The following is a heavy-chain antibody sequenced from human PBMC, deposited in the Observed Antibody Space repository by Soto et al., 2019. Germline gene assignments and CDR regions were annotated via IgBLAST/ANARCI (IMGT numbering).Heavy chain of an antibody. Sequence: ASVKVSCKASGYSSTSYGIGWVRQVPGQGPEWMGWISPHNGRTNYAQSVKGRVVMTTDISTNTVYLELRSLRSDDSAIYYCGRCRTDSYAMDVWGQGTTVTVSS. CDR3: GRCRTDSYAMDV. CDR2: ISPHNGRT. CDR1: GYSSTSYG. J-gene: IGHJ6*02. D-gene: IGHD5-18*01. V-gene: IGHV1-18*01.